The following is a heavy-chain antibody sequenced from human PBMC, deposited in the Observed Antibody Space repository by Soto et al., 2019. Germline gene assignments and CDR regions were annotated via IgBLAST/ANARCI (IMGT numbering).Heavy chain of an antibody. CDR1: GDSISTVDYF. CDR2: IYKSATT. D-gene: IGHD3-16*01. Sequence: PSETLSLTCSVSGDSISTVDYFWAWIRQPPGQALEYIGYIYKSATTYYNPSFESRVAISLDTSKSQFSLNVTSVTAADTAVYFCARGGCWLTSRCFSNWFDSWGQGTLVTVSS. CDR3: ARGGCWLTSRCFSNWFDS. V-gene: IGHV4-30-4*01. J-gene: IGHJ5*01.